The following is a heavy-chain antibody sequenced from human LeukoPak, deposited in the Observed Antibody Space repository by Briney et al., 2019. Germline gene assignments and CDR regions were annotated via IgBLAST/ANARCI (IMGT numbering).Heavy chain of an antibody. CDR2: ISWNSGSI. V-gene: IGHV3-9*01. J-gene: IGHJ4*02. D-gene: IGHD1-26*01. CDR3: CVGVTYQEFDY. CDR1: GFTFDDYA. Sequence: SGGSLRLSCAASGFTFDDYAMHWVRQAPGKGLEWVSGISWNSGSIGYVASVKGRFTISRDNAKSSQYLQMNSLRAEDTAVYYCCVGVTYQEFDYWGQGTLVTVSS.